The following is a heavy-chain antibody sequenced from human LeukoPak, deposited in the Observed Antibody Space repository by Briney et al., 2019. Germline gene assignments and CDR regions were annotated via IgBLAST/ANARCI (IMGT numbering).Heavy chain of an antibody. CDR2: IWYGGSNK. CDR3: ARGGDILTGYLDY. V-gene: IGHV3-33*08. CDR1: GFTFSSYG. Sequence: GGSLRLSCAASGFTFSSYGMHWVRQAPGKGLEWVAVIWYGGSNKYYADSVKGRFTISRDNSKNTLYLQMNSLRAEDTAVYYCARGGDILTGYLDYWGQGTLVTVSS. D-gene: IGHD3-9*01. J-gene: IGHJ4*02.